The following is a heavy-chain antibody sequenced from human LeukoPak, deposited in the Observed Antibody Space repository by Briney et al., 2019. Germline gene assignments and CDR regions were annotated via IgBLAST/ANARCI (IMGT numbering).Heavy chain of an antibody. CDR2: LYDSGST. Sequence: SETLSLTCTVSGGSISSSSYYWDWIRQPPGKGLEWIGNLYDSGSTHYNPSLRSRVTISADTSKNQFSLKLSSVTAADTAVYYCAREGGPYRPLDYSGQGTLVTVAS. CDR1: GGSISSSSYY. CDR3: AREGGPYRPLDY. V-gene: IGHV4-39*02. J-gene: IGHJ4*02.